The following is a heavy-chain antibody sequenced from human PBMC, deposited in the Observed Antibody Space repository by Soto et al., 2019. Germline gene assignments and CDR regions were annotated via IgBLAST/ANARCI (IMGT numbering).Heavy chain of an antibody. CDR1: GYTFTGYY. CDR2: INPNSGGT. Sequence: ASVKVSCKASGYTFTGYYMHWVRQAPGQGLEWMGWINPNSGGTNYAQKFQGRVTMTRDTSISTAYMEPSRLRSDDTAVYYCARANPVGYCSSTSCSLKYYYYGMDVWGQGTTVTVSS. J-gene: IGHJ6*02. D-gene: IGHD2-2*01. V-gene: IGHV1-2*02. CDR3: ARANPVGYCSSTSCSLKYYYYGMDV.